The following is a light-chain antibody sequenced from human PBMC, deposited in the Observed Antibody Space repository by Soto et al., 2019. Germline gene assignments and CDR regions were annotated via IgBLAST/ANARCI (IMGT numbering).Light chain of an antibody. CDR2: EVS. J-gene: IGLJ1*01. Sequence: QSVLTQPASVSGSPGQSITMSCTGTSSDVGSYDFVSWYQQHPGKAPKLLIYEVSNRPSGVSARFSSSKSDNTASLTISGLQAADEADYFCSSYSSSTVRYVFGSGTKVTVL. CDR3: SSYSSSTVRYV. CDR1: SSDVGSYDF. V-gene: IGLV2-14*01.